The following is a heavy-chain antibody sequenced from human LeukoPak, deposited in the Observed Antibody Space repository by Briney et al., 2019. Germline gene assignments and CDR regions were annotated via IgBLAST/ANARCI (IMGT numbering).Heavy chain of an antibody. CDR3: ARGADHGGSYYPD. Sequence: GGSLRLSCAASGFSFSTYCMHWVRQAPGKGPMWVSRICPDGTVTNYADSVKARFSISRDNARNTVYLQMNSLRAEDTAVYYCARGADHGGSYYPDWGQGTRVTVSS. D-gene: IGHD3-10*01. J-gene: IGHJ4*02. CDR2: ICPDGTVT. V-gene: IGHV3-74*01. CDR1: GFSFSTYC.